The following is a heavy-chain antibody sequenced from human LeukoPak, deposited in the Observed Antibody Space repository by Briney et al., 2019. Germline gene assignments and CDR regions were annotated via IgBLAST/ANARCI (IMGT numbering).Heavy chain of an antibody. CDR1: EFTFSNYW. J-gene: IGHJ4*02. CDR2: IKQDGSEK. Sequence: PGGSLRLSCAASEFTFSNYWMSWVRQAPGKGPEWVANIKQDGSEKYHVESVKGRFTISRDNAKNSLYLQMNSLRAEDTAVYYCVRDRKIQLWEDYYFDYWGQGTLVTVSS. D-gene: IGHD5-18*01. CDR3: VRDRKIQLWEDYYFDY. V-gene: IGHV3-7*01.